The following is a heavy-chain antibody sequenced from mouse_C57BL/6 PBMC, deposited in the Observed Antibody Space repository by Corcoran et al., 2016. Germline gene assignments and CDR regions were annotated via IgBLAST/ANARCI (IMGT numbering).Heavy chain of an antibody. CDR2: INPNNGGT. CDR3: ARRYYGSRYYFDY. J-gene: IGHJ2*01. D-gene: IGHD1-1*01. CDR1: GYTFTDYY. Sequence: EVQLQQSGPELVKPGASVKISCKASGYTFTDYYMNWVKQSHGKSLEWIGDINPNNGGTSYNQKFKGKATLTVDKSSSTAYMELRSLTSEDSAVYYCARRYYGSRYYFDYWGRGTTLTVSS. V-gene: IGHV1-26*01.